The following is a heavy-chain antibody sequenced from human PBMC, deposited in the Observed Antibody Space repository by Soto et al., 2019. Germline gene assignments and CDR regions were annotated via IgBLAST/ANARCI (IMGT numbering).Heavy chain of an antibody. Sequence: RGSLRLSCAASGFTFSSYGMHRVRQAPGKGLEWVAVISYDGSNKYYADSVKGRFTISRDNSKNTLYLQMNSLRAEDTAVYYCAKGRVCGGDCYSLIPYYYYYGMDVWGQGTTVTVS. V-gene: IGHV3-30*18. J-gene: IGHJ6*02. CDR2: ISYDGSNK. D-gene: IGHD2-21*02. CDR3: AKGRVCGGDCYSLIPYYYYYGMDV. CDR1: GFTFSSYG.